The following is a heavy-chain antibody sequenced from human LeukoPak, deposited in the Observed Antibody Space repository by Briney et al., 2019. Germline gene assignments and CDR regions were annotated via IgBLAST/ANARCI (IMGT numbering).Heavy chain of an antibody. CDR3: ARERVNDYGDYEGFDP. Sequence: PGGSLRLSCAASGFTFSSYGMHWVRQALGKGLEWVAVIWYDGSNKYYADSVKGRFTISRDNSENTLYLQMNSLRAEDTAVYYCARERVNDYGDYEGFDPWGQGTLVTVSS. D-gene: IGHD4-17*01. J-gene: IGHJ5*02. V-gene: IGHV3-33*01. CDR2: IWYDGSNK. CDR1: GFTFSSYG.